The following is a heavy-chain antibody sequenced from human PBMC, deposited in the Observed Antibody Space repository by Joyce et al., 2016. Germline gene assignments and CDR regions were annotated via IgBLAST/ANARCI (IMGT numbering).Heavy chain of an antibody. CDR1: GCNFEEYA. J-gene: IGHJ4*02. CDR2: MRSKTDSWTT. V-gene: IGHV3-49*04. CDR3: TRGMTLIGARYYFDY. Sequence: EVQVVQSGGGLVQPGRSLRLSCTTSGCNFEEYAINWVRQAPGKGLEWVTLMRSKTDSWTTEYAAYVKGRFIGSRDNSKNIAFLQMNGLRTDDTAVYYCTRGMTLIGARYYFDYWGQGALVTVSS. D-gene: IGHD6-6*01.